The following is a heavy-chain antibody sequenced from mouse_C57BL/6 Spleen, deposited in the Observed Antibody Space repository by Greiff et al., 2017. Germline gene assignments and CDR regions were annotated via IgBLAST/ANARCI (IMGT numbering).Heavy chain of an antibody. V-gene: IGHV5-4*01. J-gene: IGHJ2*01. CDR1: GFTFSSYA. CDR2: ISDGGSYT. CDR3: ARDKCLDVFDY. Sequence: EVQVVESGGGLVKPGGSLKLSCAASGFTFSSYAMSWVRQTPEKRLEWVATISDGGSYTYYPDNVKGRFTISRDNAKNNLYLQMSHLKSEDTAMYYCARDKCLDVFDYWGQGTTLTVSS. D-gene: IGHD1-3*01.